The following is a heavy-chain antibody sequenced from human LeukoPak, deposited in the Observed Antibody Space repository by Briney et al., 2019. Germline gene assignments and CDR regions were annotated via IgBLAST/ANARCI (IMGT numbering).Heavy chain of an antibody. CDR2: INPNSGGT. D-gene: IGHD3-10*01. CDR1: GYTFTGYY. Sequence: ASVKVSCKASGYTFTGYYMHWVRQAPGQGLEWMGWINPNSGGTNHAQKFQGRVTMTRDTSISTAYMELSRLRSDDTAVYYCATAPDTMVRGVIIMLDYWGQGTLVTVSS. V-gene: IGHV1-2*02. J-gene: IGHJ4*02. CDR3: ATAPDTMVRGVIIMLDY.